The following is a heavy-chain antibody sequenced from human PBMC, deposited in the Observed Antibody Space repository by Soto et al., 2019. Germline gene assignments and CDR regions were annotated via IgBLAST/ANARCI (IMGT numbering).Heavy chain of an antibody. CDR1: GYTFTSYG. CDR3: ARWLPNAVDRDYSDSSGYYYAGYFDY. D-gene: IGHD3-22*01. Sequence: WASVKVSCKASGYTFTSYGISWVRQAPGQGLEWMGWISAYNGNTNYAQKLQGRVTMTTDTSTSTAYMELRSLRSDDTAVYYCARWLPNAVDRDYSDSSGYYYAGYFDYWGQGTLVTVSS. CDR2: ISAYNGNT. J-gene: IGHJ4*02. V-gene: IGHV1-18*01.